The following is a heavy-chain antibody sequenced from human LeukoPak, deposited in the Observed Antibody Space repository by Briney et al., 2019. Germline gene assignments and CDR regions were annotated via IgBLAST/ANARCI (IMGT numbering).Heavy chain of an antibody. Sequence: ASVKVSCKVSGQTLSDLSIHWLRQPPGKGLEWLGGSDPEDGERIYAQMFQGRVTMTEDTSIDTAYMELSSLRSEDTAVYYCVTGFATMAVDYFDYWGQGTLVTVSP. CDR2: SDPEDGER. J-gene: IGHJ4*02. V-gene: IGHV1-24*01. CDR1: GQTLSDLS. D-gene: IGHD3-10*01. CDR3: VTGFATMAVDYFDY.